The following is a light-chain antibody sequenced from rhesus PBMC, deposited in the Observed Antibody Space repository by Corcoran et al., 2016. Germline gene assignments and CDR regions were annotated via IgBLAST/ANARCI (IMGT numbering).Light chain of an antibody. CDR3: LQHSNWPWT. V-gene: IGKV3-24*01. CDR1: QSVSSS. CDR2: GAS. J-gene: IGKJ1*01. Sequence: EIVMTQSPATLSLSPGERATLSCRASQSVSSSLAWYQQKPGQAPRFLIYGASSRATGIPDRFSGSGAGTYFTLTISSLEPEDFAVYYCLQHSNWPWTFGQGTKVEIK.